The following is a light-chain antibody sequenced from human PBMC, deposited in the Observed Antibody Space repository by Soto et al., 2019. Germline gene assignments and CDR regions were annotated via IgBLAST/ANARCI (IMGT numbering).Light chain of an antibody. CDR1: SSSIGAGYD. CDR3: QSYDSSLV. J-gene: IGLJ2*01. V-gene: IGLV1-40*01. CDR2: DTT. Sequence: QLVLTQPASVSGAPGQTVTISCTGTSSSIGAGYDVHWYQQLPDTAPKLLIYDTTNRPSGVPDRFSGSKSGTSASLAITGLQIEDEADYYCQSYDSSLVFGGGTQLTVL.